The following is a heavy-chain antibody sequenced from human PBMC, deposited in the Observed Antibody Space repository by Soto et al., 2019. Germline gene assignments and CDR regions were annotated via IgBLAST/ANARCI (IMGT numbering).Heavy chain of an antibody. CDR3: ARAYDYGDYEFVGEHN. CDR1: GYTFTDYD. CDR2: INPSGGST. D-gene: IGHD4-17*01. J-gene: IGHJ4*02. V-gene: IGHV1-46*01. Sequence: ASVKVSCKASGYTFTDYDIHWVRQAPGQGLEWMGMINPSGGSTDYAQKFRGRVTMTRDTSTGTVYMELSSLRSEDTAVYYCARAYDYGDYEFVGEHNWGKGTQVTVSS.